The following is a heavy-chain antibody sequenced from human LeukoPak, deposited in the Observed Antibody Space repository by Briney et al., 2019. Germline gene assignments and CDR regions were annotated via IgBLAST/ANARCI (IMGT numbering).Heavy chain of an antibody. CDR3: AGGVDFSSGSKRGFDY. CDR1: GFTFSSYS. Sequence: GGSLRLSCAASGFTFSSYSMNWVRQAPGKRVEWVSYISSSSSTIYYVDSVKGRFTISRDNAKISLFLQMNSLGAEDTAIYYCAGGVDFSSGSKRGFDYWGQGTLVTVSS. J-gene: IGHJ4*02. V-gene: IGHV3-48*01. CDR2: ISSSSSTI. D-gene: IGHD3-3*01.